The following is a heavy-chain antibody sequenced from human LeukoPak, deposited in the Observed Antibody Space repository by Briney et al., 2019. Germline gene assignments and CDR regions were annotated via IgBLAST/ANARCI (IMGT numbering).Heavy chain of an antibody. J-gene: IGHJ3*02. Sequence: GGSLRLSCAASGFTFSSYGVHWVRQAPGKGLEWVAVISYDGSNKYYADSVKGRFTISRDNSKNTLYLQMNSLRAEDTAVYYCARDVMVRDYDAFDIWGQGTMVTVSS. V-gene: IGHV3-30*03. CDR1: GFTFSSYG. CDR3: ARDVMVRDYDAFDI. D-gene: IGHD3-10*01. CDR2: ISYDGSNK.